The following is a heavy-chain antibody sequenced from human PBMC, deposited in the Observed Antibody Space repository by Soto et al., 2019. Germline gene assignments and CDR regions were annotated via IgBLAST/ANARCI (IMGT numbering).Heavy chain of an antibody. V-gene: IGHV3-15*01. D-gene: IGHD6-13*01. Sequence: EVQLVESGGGLVKPGGSLRLSCAASGFTFSNAWMSWVRQAPGKGLEWVGRIKSKTDGGTTDYAAPVKGRFTISRDDLKNTLYLQMNSLKTEDTAVYYCTTAYAYSSSWYVGYWGQGTLVTVSS. CDR3: TTAYAYSSSWYVGY. CDR1: GFTFSNAW. CDR2: IKSKTDGGTT. J-gene: IGHJ4*02.